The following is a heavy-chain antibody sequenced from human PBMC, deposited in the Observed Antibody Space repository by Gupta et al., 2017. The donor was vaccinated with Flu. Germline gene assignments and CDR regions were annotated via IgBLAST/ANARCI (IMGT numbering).Heavy chain of an antibody. CDR2: IFSGDAT. Sequence: EVQLVESGGGLVQSGGSLRLSCAASGITVSSKDMSWVRQAPGEDLEWVSGIFSGDATYYADSVKGRFTISRHRSENTLFLQMDSLKTEDTAVYYCASVGGYIYGENWGFFDSWGHGTLVTVSA. CDR3: ASVGGYIYGENWGFFDS. J-gene: IGHJ4*01. CDR1: GITVSSKD. D-gene: IGHD5-18*01. V-gene: IGHV3-53*04.